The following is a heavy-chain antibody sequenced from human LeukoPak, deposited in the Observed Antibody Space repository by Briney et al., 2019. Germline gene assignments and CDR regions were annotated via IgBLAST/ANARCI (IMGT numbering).Heavy chain of an antibody. J-gene: IGHJ6*02. D-gene: IGHD3-3*01. Sequence: SETLSLTCTVSGGSISSYYWSWIRQPAGKGLEWIGRIYTSGSTNYNPSLKSRVTMSVDASKNQFSLKLSSVTAADTAVYYCARDLPGFGVATVGMDVWGQGTTVTVSS. V-gene: IGHV4-4*07. CDR1: GGSISSYY. CDR2: IYTSGST. CDR3: ARDLPGFGVATVGMDV.